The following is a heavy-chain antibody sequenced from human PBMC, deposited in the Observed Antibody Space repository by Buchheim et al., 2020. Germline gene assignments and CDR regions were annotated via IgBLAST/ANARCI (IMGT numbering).Heavy chain of an antibody. J-gene: IGHJ3*02. CDR1: GFPFSRYP. CDR3: APESWGSAGLDTFDM. Sequence: EVQLLESGGDLVQSGGSLRLSCAASGFPFSRYPMTWVRQAPGKGLEWVSFISGSGADTLYADSVKGRFTISRDNSKNTLYLRMNSLRVEDTAIYYCAPESWGSAGLDTFDMWGQGT. D-gene: IGHD3-10*01. V-gene: IGHV3-23*01. CDR2: ISGSGADT.